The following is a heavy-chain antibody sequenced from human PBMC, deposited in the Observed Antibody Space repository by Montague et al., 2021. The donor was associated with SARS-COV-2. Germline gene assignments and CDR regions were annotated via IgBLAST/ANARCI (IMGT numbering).Heavy chain of an antibody. Sequence: SETLSLTCTVSGVSITNYYWSWIRQPPGKGLEWVGDVFYNKGTNYNPSLKSRVAISVDTSKNQLSLRLTSVTAADTAVYYCVRHPQYDGLNGPPDFWDQGTLVTVSS. CDR2: VFYNKGT. CDR1: GVSITNYY. CDR3: VRHPQYDGLNGPPDF. J-gene: IGHJ4*02. D-gene: IGHD3-9*01. V-gene: IGHV4-59*08.